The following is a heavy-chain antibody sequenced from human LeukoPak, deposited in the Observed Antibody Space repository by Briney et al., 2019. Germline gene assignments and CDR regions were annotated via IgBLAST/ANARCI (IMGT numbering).Heavy chain of an antibody. CDR3: ARDSVYCSSTSCWVDYGLDV. J-gene: IGHJ6*02. D-gene: IGHD2-2*01. CDR2: ISGSGSTI. Sequence: GGSLRLSCAASRFSFSDYYMTWIRQAPGKGLEWVSYISGSGSTIYYADSVKGRFTISRDNAKNSLYLQMNSLRAEDTAVYYCARDSVYCSSTSCWVDYGLDVWGQGTTATVSS. V-gene: IGHV3-11*01. CDR1: RFSFSDYY.